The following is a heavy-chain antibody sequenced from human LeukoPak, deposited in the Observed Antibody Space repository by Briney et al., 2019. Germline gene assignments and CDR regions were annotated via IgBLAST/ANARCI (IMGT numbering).Heavy chain of an antibody. J-gene: IGHJ4*02. D-gene: IGHD1/OR15-1a*01. V-gene: IGHV3-30*18. Sequence: AGGSLRLSCAASGFTFSSYGMHWVRQAPGKGLEWVAVISYDGSNKYYADSVKGRFTISRDNSKNTLYLQMNSLRAEDTAVYYCAKDGTGTTFDYWGQGTLVTVSP. CDR3: AKDGTGTTFDY. CDR1: GFTFSSYG. CDR2: ISYDGSNK.